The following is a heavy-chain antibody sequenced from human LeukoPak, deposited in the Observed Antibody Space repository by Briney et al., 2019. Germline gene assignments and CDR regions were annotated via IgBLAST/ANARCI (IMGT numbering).Heavy chain of an antibody. D-gene: IGHD6-19*01. V-gene: IGHV3-23*01. J-gene: IGHJ6*03. Sequence: GGSLRPSGAAPEFTFRSYGMSWVRQAPGKGLEWVSSIRGSGGSTQYADSVQGRFAISRDNSKNTLYLQMNSLRAEDTAVYYCARRAVAGLDQYYYYYCMDVWGKGTTVTVSS. CDR3: ARRAVAGLDQYYYYYCMDV. CDR2: IRGSGGST. CDR1: EFTFRSYG.